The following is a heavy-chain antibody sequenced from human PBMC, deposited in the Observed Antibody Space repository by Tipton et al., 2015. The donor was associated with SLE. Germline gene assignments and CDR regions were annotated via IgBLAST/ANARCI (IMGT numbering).Heavy chain of an antibody. CDR2: IYYSGST. V-gene: IGHV4-59*12. CDR3: AREGSYGDYDH. J-gene: IGHJ5*02. Sequence: TLSLTCTVYGGSFSGYYWSWIRQPPGKGLEWIGYIYYSGSTYYNPSLKSRVTISVDTSKNQFSLKLNSVTAADTAVYYCAREGSYGDYDHWGQGTLVTVSS. D-gene: IGHD4-17*01. CDR1: GGSFSGYY.